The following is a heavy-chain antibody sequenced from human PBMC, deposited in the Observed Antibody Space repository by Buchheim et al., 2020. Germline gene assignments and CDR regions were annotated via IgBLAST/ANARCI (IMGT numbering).Heavy chain of an antibody. V-gene: IGHV3-74*01. Sequence: EVQLVESGGGLIQPGGSVRLSCAASGFTFSNYWVYWIRQAPGKGLVWVSRINSDGSSTAYAESVQGRFTISRDNAKNTVYLQMNSLRVEDTAVYYCARALQVVIAATADYWGQGTL. D-gene: IGHD2-15*01. CDR1: GFTFSNYW. CDR2: INSDGSST. J-gene: IGHJ4*02. CDR3: ARALQVVIAATADY.